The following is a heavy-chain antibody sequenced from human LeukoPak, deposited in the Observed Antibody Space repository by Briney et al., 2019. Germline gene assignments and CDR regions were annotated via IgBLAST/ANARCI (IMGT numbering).Heavy chain of an antibody. CDR1: GFTFNIYA. V-gene: IGHV3-23*01. CDR3: AKVAGTTRGYYFDY. CDR2: ISGNGGST. J-gene: IGHJ4*02. Sequence: GGSLRLSCAASGFTFNIYAMNWVRQAPGKGLEWVATISGNGGSTYDADSVKGRFTISRDNSKNKLYLQMNSLRAEDTAFYYCAKVAGTTRGYYFDYWGQGTLVTVSS. D-gene: IGHD1-7*01.